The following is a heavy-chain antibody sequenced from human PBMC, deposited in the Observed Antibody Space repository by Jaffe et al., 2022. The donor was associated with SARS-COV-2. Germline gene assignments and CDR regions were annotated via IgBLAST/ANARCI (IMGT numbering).Heavy chain of an antibody. CDR2: INAGNGNT. J-gene: IGHJ4*02. V-gene: IGHV1-3*01. CDR3: AKDLSSGYDY. D-gene: IGHD3-22*01. Sequence: QVQLVQSGAEVKKPGASVKVSCKASGYTFTNYAIHWVRQAPGQRLEWMGWINAGNGNTKYSQTFQGRVTITRDTSASTAYMELSSLRSEDTAVYYCAKDLSSGYDYWGQGTLVTVSS. CDR1: GYTFTNYA.